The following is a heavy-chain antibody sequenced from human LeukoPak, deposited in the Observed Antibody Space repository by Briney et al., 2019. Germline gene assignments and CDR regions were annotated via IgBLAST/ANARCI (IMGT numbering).Heavy chain of an antibody. CDR3: ARDYGGAFDI. V-gene: IGHV3-7*01. J-gene: IGHJ3*02. CDR1: GFTFSSYW. CDR2: INQGGSEK. D-gene: IGHD4-23*01. Sequence: GGSLRLSCAASGFTFSSYWMSWVCQAPGKGLEWVANINQGGSEKYYVDSVKGRFTISRDNAKNSLYLQMNSLRGEDTAVYYCARDYGGAFDIWGQGTMVTVSS.